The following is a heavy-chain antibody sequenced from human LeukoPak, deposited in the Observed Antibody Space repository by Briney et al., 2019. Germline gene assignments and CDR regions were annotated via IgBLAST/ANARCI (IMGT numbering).Heavy chain of an antibody. Sequence: SETLSLTCTVSGGSISTSYYWGWIRQPPGKGLEWIGSIYYSGSTYYDPSLKSRLTISVDTSKNHYSLKLSSVTAAGTAVYYCARQEPNSPNDAFDIWGQGTTVTVSS. CDR2: IYYSGST. CDR3: ARQEPNSPNDAFDI. D-gene: IGHD4-23*01. CDR1: GGSISTSYY. J-gene: IGHJ3*02. V-gene: IGHV4-39*01.